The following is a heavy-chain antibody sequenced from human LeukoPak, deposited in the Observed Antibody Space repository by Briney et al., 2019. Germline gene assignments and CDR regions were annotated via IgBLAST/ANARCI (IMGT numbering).Heavy chain of an antibody. J-gene: IGHJ4*02. D-gene: IGHD2-2*01. V-gene: IGHV3-11*06. CDR1: GFTFSDYY. CDR3: ARVPGDCSSTSCFDMYFDY. Sequence: GGSLRLSCAASGFTFSDYYMSWIRQAPGKELEWVSYISSSSTYTDYADSVKGRFTISRDNAKNSLYLQMNSLRAEDTAVYYCARVPGDCSSTSCFDMYFDYWGQGTLVTVSS. CDR2: ISSSSTYT.